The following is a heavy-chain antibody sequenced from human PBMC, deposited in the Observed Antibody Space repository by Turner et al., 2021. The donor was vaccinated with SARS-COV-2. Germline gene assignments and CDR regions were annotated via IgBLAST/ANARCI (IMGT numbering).Heavy chain of an antibody. Sequence: QLQLQESGPGLVKPSETLSLTCAVSGGSISTTNHYWGWIRQPPGKGLEWIGSISYTGRTFYTPSLKSRVTLSMDTSKNHFSLKVTSVTAADTAVYYCARQGGVDYWVQGTLVTVSS. V-gene: IGHV4-39*01. CDR1: GGSISTTNHY. CDR3: ARQGGVDY. CDR2: ISYTGRT. J-gene: IGHJ4*02.